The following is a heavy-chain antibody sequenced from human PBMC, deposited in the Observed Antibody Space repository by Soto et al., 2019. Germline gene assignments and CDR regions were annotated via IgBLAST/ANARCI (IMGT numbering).Heavy chain of an antibody. Sequence: PGGSLRLSCAASGFTFSSYSMNWVRQAPGKGLEWVSSISSSSSYIYYADSVKGRFTISRDNAKNSLYLQMNSLRAEDTAVYYCARAPARYRHGMDVCGQGPTVTVSS. CDR3: ARAPARYRHGMDV. V-gene: IGHV3-21*01. CDR2: ISSSSSYI. CDR1: GFTFSSYS. J-gene: IGHJ6*02. D-gene: IGHD5-18*01.